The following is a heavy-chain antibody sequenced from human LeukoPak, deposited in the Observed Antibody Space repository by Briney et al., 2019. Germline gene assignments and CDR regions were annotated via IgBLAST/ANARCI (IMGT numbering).Heavy chain of an antibody. CDR3: AREGYQLLSPFDY. CDR1: GGTFSSYA. Sequence: SVKVSCKASGGTFSSYAISWVRQAPGQGLEWMGGIIPIFGTVNYAQKFQGRVTITADKSTSTAYMELSSLRSEDTAVYYCAREGYQLLSPFDYWGQGTLVTVSS. CDR2: IIPIFGTV. V-gene: IGHV1-69*06. J-gene: IGHJ4*02. D-gene: IGHD2-2*01.